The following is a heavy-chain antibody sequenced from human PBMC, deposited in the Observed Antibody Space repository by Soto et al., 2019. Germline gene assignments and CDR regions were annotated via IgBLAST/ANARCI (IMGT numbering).Heavy chain of an antibody. D-gene: IGHD6-6*01. CDR1: GGSISSSSYY. CDR3: ARLRHSSSSVPTVYYCYYMDV. J-gene: IGHJ6*03. CDR2: IYYSGST. Sequence: SETLSLTCTVSGGSISSSSYYWGWIRQPPGKGLEWIGSIYYSGSTYYNPSLKSRVTISVDTSKNQFSLKLSSVTAADTAVYYCARLRHSSSSVPTVYYCYYMDVWGKGTTVTVSS. V-gene: IGHV4-39*01.